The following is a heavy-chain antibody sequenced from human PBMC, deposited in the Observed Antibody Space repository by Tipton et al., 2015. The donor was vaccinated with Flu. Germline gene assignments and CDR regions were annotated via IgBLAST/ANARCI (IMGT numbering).Heavy chain of an antibody. J-gene: IGHJ6*03. CDR1: GGSLSSYF. V-gene: IGHV4-4*07. Sequence: TLSLTCTVSGGSLSSYFWSWIRQPAGKGLEWIGRIYPSGNTNYNPSLQSRVTMSVDTSRNQFSLSLTSVTAADAAIYYCARSGSYHHYYFDLWGQGTTVTVSS. CDR3: ARSGSYHHYYFDL. D-gene: IGHD1-26*01. CDR2: IYPSGNT.